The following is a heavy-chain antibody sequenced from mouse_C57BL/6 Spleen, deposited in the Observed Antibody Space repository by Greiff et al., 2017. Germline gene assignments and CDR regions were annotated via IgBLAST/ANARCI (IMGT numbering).Heavy chain of an antibody. J-gene: IGHJ1*03. CDR1: GYTFTSYW. Sequence: EVQLQQSGTVLARPGASVKMSCKTSGYTFTSYWMHWVKQRPGQGLEWIGAIYPGNSDTSYNQKFKGKAKLTAVTSASTAYMELSSLTKEDSAVYYCTRETVVATTYWYFDVWGTGTTVTVSS. CDR2: IYPGNSDT. V-gene: IGHV1-5*01. CDR3: TRETVVATTYWYFDV. D-gene: IGHD1-1*01.